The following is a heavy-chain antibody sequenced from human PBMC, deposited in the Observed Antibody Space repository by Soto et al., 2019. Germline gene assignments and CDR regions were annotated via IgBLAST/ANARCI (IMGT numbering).Heavy chain of an antibody. CDR1: GYTFTSYD. CDR2: MNPNSGNT. D-gene: IGHD2-2*02. V-gene: IGHV1-8*01. J-gene: IGHJ4*02. Sequence: QVQLVQSGAEVKKPGASVKVSCKASGYTFTSYDINWVRQATGQGLEWMGWMNPNSGNTGYAQKFQGRVTMTRNTSMSTANMERVSLRSDNSAVYDCEREATIRGDDYSGQGTLGTVSS. CDR3: EREATIRGDDY.